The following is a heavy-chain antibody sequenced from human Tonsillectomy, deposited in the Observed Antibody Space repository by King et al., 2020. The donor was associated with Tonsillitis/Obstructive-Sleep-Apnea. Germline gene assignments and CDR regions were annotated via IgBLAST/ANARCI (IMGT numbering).Heavy chain of an antibody. CDR1: GYTFTGYY. CDR3: ARAPLRTDYYYYYMDV. J-gene: IGHJ6*03. CDR2: INPNSGGP. Sequence: QLVQSGAEVKKPGASVKVSCKASGYTFTGYYMHWGRQAPGQGLEWMGWINPNSGGPNYAQKIQGWVTMTRETSISKAYMELSRLRSDDTAVDYWARAPLRTDYYYYYMDVWGKGTTVTVSS. V-gene: IGHV1-2*04. D-gene: IGHD4-17*01.